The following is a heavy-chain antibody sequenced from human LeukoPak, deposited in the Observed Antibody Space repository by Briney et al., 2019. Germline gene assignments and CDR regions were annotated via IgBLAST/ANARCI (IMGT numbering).Heavy chain of an antibody. CDR2: ISNSGSTI. CDR3: ARDVSSSATFDY. CDR1: GFTFSDYF. Sequence: GGSLRLSCAASGFTFSDYFMSWIRQAPGKGLEWVSYISNSGSTIYYAGSVKGRFTISRDNAKNSLYLQMNSLRAEDTAVHYCARDVSSSATFDYWGQGTLVTVSS. J-gene: IGHJ4*02. D-gene: IGHD6-6*01. V-gene: IGHV3-11*01.